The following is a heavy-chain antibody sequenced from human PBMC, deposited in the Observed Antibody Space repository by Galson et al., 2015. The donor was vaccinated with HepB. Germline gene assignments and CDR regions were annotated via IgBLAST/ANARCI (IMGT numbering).Heavy chain of an antibody. CDR1: GGTFSSYA. J-gene: IGHJ3*02. D-gene: IGHD1-14*01. CDR2: IIPILGIA. V-gene: IGHV1-69*04. CDR3: FSFDSAEAFDI. Sequence: SVKVSCKASGGTFSSYAISWVRQAPGQGLEWVGRIIPILGIANYAQKFQGRVTITADKSTSTAYMELSSLRSEDTAVYYCFSFDSAEAFDIWGQGTMVTVSS.